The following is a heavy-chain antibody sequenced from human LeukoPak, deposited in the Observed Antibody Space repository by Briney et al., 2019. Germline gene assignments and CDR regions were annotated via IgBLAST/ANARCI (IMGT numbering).Heavy chain of an antibody. CDR2: ISGSGGST. CDR3: ARGRYYDFWSGKSGGYYFDY. J-gene: IGHJ4*02. Sequence: GGSLRLSCAASGFTFSSYAMNWVRQAPGKGLEWVSTISGSGGSTYYADSVKGRFTISRDNSKNTLYMQMNSLRAEDTAVYYCARGRYYDFWSGKSGGYYFDYWGQGTLVTVSS. V-gene: IGHV3-23*01. D-gene: IGHD3-3*01. CDR1: GFTFSSYA.